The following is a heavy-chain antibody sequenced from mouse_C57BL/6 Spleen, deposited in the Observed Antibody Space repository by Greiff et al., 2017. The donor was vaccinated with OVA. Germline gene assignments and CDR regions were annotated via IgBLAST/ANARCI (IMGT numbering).Heavy chain of an antibody. CDR2: LSYDGSN. V-gene: IGHV3-6*01. J-gene: IGHJ4*01. CDR1: GYSITSGYY. CDR3: ARGYYGGSPYAMDY. D-gene: IGHD1-1*01. Sequence: ESGPGLVKPSQSLSLTCSVTGYSITSGYYWNWIRQSPGNKLEWMGYLSYDGSNNYNPSLKNRTSITRDTSKNQFFLKLNSVTTEDTATYYCARGYYGGSPYAMDYWGQGTSVTVSS.